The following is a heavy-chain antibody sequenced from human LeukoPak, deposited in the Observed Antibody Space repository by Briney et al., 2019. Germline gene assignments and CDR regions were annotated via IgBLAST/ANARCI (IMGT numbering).Heavy chain of an antibody. CDR2: VYSDDTT. CDR3: ARGGGYYAIDY. CDR1: GFTVNSNY. D-gene: IGHD1-26*01. V-gene: IGHV3-53*01. J-gene: IGHJ4*02. Sequence: GGSLRLSCEASGFTVNSNYMNWVRQAPGKGLEWVSVVYSDDTTYCADSVKGRFTISRDNSKNTLYLQMNNLRAEDTAVYYCARGGGYYAIDYWGQGTLVTVSS.